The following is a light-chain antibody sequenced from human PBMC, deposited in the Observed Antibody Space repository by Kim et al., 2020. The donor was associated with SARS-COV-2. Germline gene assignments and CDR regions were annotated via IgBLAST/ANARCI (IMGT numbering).Light chain of an antibody. J-gene: IGLJ2*01. Sequence: PGKTARITCGGNNIGSKSVHWYQQKPGQAPVLVIYNDSDRPSGIPGRFSGSNSGNTATLTISRVEAGDEADYYCQVWDSSSDHVVFGGGTQLTVL. V-gene: IGLV3-21*04. CDR1: NIGSKS. CDR2: NDS. CDR3: QVWDSSSDHVV.